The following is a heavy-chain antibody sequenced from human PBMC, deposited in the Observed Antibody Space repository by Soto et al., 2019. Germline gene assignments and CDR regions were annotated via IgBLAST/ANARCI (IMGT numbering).Heavy chain of an antibody. V-gene: IGHV3-23*01. D-gene: IGHD2-21*01. J-gene: IGHJ6*04. CDR1: GFTFSNYA. CDR3: AKDILEVPPGMDV. CDR2: IRGSATTT. Sequence: PGGSLRLSCVASGFTFSNYAMSWVRQAPGKGLEWVSAIRGSATTTYYADSVKGRFTISRDNSKNALYLQMNSLRVEDTAIYYCAKDILEVPPGMDVWGKGTTVTVSS.